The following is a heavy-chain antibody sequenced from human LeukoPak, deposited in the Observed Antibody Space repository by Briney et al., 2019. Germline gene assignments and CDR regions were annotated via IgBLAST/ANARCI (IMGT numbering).Heavy chain of an antibody. J-gene: IGHJ6*03. D-gene: IGHD3-22*01. CDR1: GYSFTGYY. V-gene: IGHV1-2*02. CDR3: ARDGAGYYDSSGNSRDMDV. CDR2: INPNSGDT. Sequence: GASVKVSCKASGYSFTGYYMHWVRQAPGQGLEWMGWINPNSGDTNFAQKFQGRVTMTKDTSTSTVYMEVSRLRSDDTAVYYCARDGAGYYDSSGNSRDMDVWGKGTTVTVSS.